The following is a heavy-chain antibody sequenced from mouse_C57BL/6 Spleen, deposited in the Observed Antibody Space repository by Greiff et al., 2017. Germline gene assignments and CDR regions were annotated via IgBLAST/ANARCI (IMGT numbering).Heavy chain of an antibody. Sequence: VQLQQSVAELVRPGASVKLSCTASGFNITNTYMHWVKQRPEQGLEWIGRIDPADGNTKYAPKFKGKATLTADTSSSTAYMQLSSLTSEDTAIYYCARAGSGNYDYWGQGTTLTVSS. CDR2: IDPADGNT. CDR1: GFNITNTY. D-gene: IGHD2-1*01. CDR3: ARAGSGNYDY. V-gene: IGHV14-3*01. J-gene: IGHJ2*01.